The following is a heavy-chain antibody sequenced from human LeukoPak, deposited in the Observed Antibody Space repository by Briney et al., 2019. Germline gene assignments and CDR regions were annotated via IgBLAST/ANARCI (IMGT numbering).Heavy chain of an antibody. CDR3: ARRKQWPPDAFDI. D-gene: IGHD6-19*01. Sequence: KPSGTLSLTCAVSGGSISSSNWWSWVRQPPGKGLEWIGVIYHSGSTNYNPSLKSRVTISVDKSKNHFSLKLSFVTAADTAVYYCARRKQWPPDAFDIWGQGTMVTVSS. CDR1: GGSISSSNW. CDR2: IYHSGST. V-gene: IGHV4-4*02. J-gene: IGHJ3*02.